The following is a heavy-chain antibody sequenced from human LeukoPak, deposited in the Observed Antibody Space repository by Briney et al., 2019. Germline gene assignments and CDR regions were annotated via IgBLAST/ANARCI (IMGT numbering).Heavy chain of an antibody. CDR2: ISSSSYI. D-gene: IGHD3-22*01. Sequence: GGSLRLSCAASGFTFSSYSMNWVRQAPGKGLEWVSSISSSSYIYYADSVKGRFTISRDNAKNSLHLQMNSLRAEDTAVYYCARDLKRRVYYDSSGSDDAFDIWGQGTMVTVSS. V-gene: IGHV3-21*01. CDR3: ARDLKRRVYYDSSGSDDAFDI. J-gene: IGHJ3*02. CDR1: GFTFSSYS.